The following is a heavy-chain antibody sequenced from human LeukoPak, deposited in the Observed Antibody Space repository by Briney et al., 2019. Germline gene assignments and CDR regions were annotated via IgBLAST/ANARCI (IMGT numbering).Heavy chain of an antibody. Sequence: LPGGSLRLACAASGFTFSSYAMSWVRQAPGKGPEWVSAISGSGGSTYYADSVKGRFTISRGNSKNTLYLQMNSLRAEDTAVYYCAKFPPYNSGYDYFLENYFDYWGQGTLVTVSS. J-gene: IGHJ4*02. D-gene: IGHD5-12*01. CDR1: GFTFSSYA. V-gene: IGHV3-23*01. CDR2: ISGSGGST. CDR3: AKFPPYNSGYDYFLENYFDY.